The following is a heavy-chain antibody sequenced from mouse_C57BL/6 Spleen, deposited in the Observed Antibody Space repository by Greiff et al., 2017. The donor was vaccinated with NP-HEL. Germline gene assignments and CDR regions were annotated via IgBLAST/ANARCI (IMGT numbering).Heavy chain of an antibody. V-gene: IGHV1-64*01. CDR1: GYTFTSYW. CDR3: ARLLRDWYFDV. CDR2: IHPNSGST. J-gene: IGHJ1*03. Sequence: QVHVKQPGAELVKPGASVKLSCKASGYTFTSYWMHWVKQRPGQGLEWIGMIHPNSGSTNYNEKFKSKATLTVDKSSSTAYMQLSSLTSEDSAVYYCARLLRDWYFDVWGTGTTVTVSS. D-gene: IGHD1-1*01.